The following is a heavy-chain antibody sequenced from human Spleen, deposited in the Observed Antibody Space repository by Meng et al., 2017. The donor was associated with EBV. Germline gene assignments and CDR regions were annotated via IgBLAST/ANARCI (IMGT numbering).Heavy chain of an antibody. CDR2: INTNTVNP. CDR3: ARGVPNYYGQFDP. D-gene: IGHD3-10*01. V-gene: IGHV7-4-1*02. J-gene: IGHJ5*02. CDR1: GYTFTSYA. Sequence: GQLVQSGYELKKPGASVKVSCKASGYTFTSYAMNGVRQAPGQGLEWMGWINTNTVNPTYAQGFTGRFVFSLDTSVSTAYLQISSLKAEDTAVYYCARGVPNYYGQFDPWGQGTLVTVSS.